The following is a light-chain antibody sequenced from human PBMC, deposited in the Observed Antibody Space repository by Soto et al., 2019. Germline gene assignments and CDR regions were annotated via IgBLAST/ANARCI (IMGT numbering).Light chain of an antibody. CDR1: QSISSR. J-gene: IGKJ2*01. CDR2: KAT. V-gene: IGKV1-5*03. CDR3: QQYNEFQYT. Sequence: DIQMTQSPSSLSASVGDRVTITCRASQSISSRLAWYQQKPGQAPKLLIYKATNLQTRVASRFSGSGSGTEFSLTISGLQPDDFAVYFCQQYNEFQYTFGQGTRLDI.